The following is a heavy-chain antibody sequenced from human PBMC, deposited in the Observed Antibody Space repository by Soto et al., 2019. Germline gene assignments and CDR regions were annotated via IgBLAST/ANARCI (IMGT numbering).Heavy chain of an antibody. V-gene: IGHV4-39*01. J-gene: IGHJ5*02. CDR1: GGSISSSSYY. Sequence: PSETLSLTCTVSGGSISSSSYYWGWIRQPPGKGLEWIGSIYYSGSTYYNPSLKSRVTISVDTSKNQFSLKLSSVTAADTAVYYCARHVDTAMVTEYNWFDPWGQGTLVTVSS. D-gene: IGHD5-18*01. CDR3: ARHVDTAMVTEYNWFDP. CDR2: IYYSGST.